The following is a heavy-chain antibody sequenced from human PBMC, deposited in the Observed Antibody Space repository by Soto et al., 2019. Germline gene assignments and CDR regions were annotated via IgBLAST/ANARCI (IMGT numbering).Heavy chain of an antibody. D-gene: IGHD6-13*01. V-gene: IGHV3-23*01. J-gene: IGHJ4*02. CDR2: ISGSGDAT. Sequence: EVQLLESGGGLVQPGGSLRLSCAASGFTLSSHAMYWVRQAPAKGLEWVSGISGSGDATYYADSVKGRFTISRDNSKNTLYLQVTSLRAEDTAVYYCAKDMYSSSWFFDYWGQGTLVTVSS. CDR3: AKDMYSSSWFFDY. CDR1: GFTLSSHA.